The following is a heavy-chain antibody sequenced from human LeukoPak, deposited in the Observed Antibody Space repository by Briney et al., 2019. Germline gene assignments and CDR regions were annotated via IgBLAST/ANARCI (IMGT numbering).Heavy chain of an antibody. Sequence: GGSLRLSCTASGFTFGDYAMSWVRQAPGKGLEWVGFIRGKAYGGTTEYAASVKGRFTISRDDSKSIAYLQMNSLKTEDTAVYYCALGLPGSYFDIWGQGTMVTVSS. J-gene: IGHJ3*02. V-gene: IGHV3-49*04. D-gene: IGHD2/OR15-2a*01. CDR2: IRGKAYGGTT. CDR1: GFTFGDYA. CDR3: ALGLPGSYFDI.